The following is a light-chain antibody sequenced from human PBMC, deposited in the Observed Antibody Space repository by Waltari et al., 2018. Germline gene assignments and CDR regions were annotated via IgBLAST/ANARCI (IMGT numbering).Light chain of an antibody. J-gene: IGKJ1*01. CDR1: QIITTY. CDR3: QQRNSWPRT. Sequence: EIVFTQSPATLSLSPGERATLSCRASQIITTYLAWFQQKPGQAPRLLIYDAINRPTGIPARFSGSGSGTDFTLTISSLEPEDFAVYYCQQRNSWPRTFGQGTKVEIK. CDR2: DAI. V-gene: IGKV3-11*01.